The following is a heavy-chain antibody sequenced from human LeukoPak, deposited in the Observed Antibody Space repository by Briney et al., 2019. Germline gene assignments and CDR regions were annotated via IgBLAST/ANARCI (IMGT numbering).Heavy chain of an antibody. CDR2: IFPHDSDT. CDR3: ARYGIRGCTSTNCYTSYFYYGMDV. J-gene: IGHJ6*02. D-gene: IGHD2-2*02. CDR1: GYSFMDYW. V-gene: IGHV5-51*01. Sequence: GESLKISCKGSGYSFMDYWIGWVRQMHGKGPEWMGIIFPHDSDTKYNPSFQGQVTISVDKSISTAYVQWSSLKASDTAIYYCARYGIRGCTSTNCYTSYFYYGMDVWGQGTTVTVSS.